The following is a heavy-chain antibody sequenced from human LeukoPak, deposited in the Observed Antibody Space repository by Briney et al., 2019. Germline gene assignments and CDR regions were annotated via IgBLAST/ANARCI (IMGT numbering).Heavy chain of an antibody. CDR3: ARGYLGRRRYYYYYYMDV. CDR2: IIPIFGTA. V-gene: IGHV1-69*13. CDR1: GYTFTSYD. D-gene: IGHD2-15*01. Sequence: GASVKVSCKASGYTFTSYDINWVRQATGQGLDWMGGIIPIFGTANYAQKFQGRVTITADESTSTAYMELSSLRSEDTAVYYCARGYLGRRRYYYYYYMDVWGKGTTVTISS. J-gene: IGHJ6*03.